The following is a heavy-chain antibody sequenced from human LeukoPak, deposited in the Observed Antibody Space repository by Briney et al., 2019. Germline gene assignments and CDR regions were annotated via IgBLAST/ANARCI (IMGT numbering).Heavy chain of an antibody. CDR2: IIPIFGTA. D-gene: IGHD2-2*01. CDR1: GGTFSSYA. CDR3: ARPGLDIVVVPAAFGTVGHGMDV. V-gene: IGHV1-69*13. Sequence: SVKVSCKASGGTFSSYAISWVRQAPGRGLEWMGGIIPIFGTANYAQKFQGRVTITADESTSTAYMELSSLRSEDTAVYYCARPGLDIVVVPAAFGTVGHGMDVWGQGTTVTVSS. J-gene: IGHJ6*02.